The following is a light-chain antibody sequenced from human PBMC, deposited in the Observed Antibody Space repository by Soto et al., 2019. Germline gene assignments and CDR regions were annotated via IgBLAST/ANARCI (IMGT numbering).Light chain of an antibody. CDR3: AAWDDSLRGRV. V-gene: IGLV1-44*01. CDR2: SDN. J-gene: IGLJ2*01. Sequence: QTVVTQPPSASGTPGQRVTISCSGSSSNIGSNPVSWYQQLPGTAPKSLIYSDNQRPSGVPDRISGSRSGTSASLAISGLQSEDEAEYYCAAWDDSLRGRVFGGGTRSPS. CDR1: SSNIGSNP.